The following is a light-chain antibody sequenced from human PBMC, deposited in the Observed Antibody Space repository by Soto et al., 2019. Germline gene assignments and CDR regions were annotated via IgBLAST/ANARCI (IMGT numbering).Light chain of an antibody. CDR3: QQYGSSPPWT. J-gene: IGKJ1*01. CDR1: ESVSSSY. V-gene: IGKV3-20*01. CDR2: GAS. Sequence: IGLTQAPGTLALSPGERATLSCRALESVSSSYLAWYQQKPGQAPRLLIFGASSRATGTPDRFSGSGSGTDFTLTISRLEPEDFAVYYCQQYGSSPPWTFGQGTKVDIK.